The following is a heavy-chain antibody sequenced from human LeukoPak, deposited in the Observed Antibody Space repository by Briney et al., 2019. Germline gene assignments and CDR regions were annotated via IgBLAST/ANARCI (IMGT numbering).Heavy chain of an antibody. CDR1: GFTYVDYS. J-gene: IGHJ4*02. V-gene: IGHV3-74*01. Sequence: GGSLRLSCAASGFTYVDYSMHWVRQPPGKGLVWVSRIKTDGSITSYADSVKGRFTISRDNAKNTLYLQMNSLRAEDTAVYYCARDRTTVTVFDYWGQGTLVTVSS. CDR2: IKTDGSIT. CDR3: ARDRTTVTVFDY. D-gene: IGHD4-17*01.